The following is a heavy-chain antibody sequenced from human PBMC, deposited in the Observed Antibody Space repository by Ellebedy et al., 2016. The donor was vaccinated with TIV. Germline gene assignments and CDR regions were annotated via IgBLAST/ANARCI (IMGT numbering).Heavy chain of an antibody. Sequence: MPSETLSLTCSVSGTTISGYYLTWIRQSPGTALEWIAHIYYAVSMKYNPSLESRVTMSIDTSKNQVSLKLSSVTAADTAVYFCAGRRDRDGYSKFDFWGQGKLVTVAS. D-gene: IGHD5-24*01. J-gene: IGHJ4*02. V-gene: IGHV4-59*01. CDR3: AGRRDRDGYSKFDF. CDR2: IYYAVSM. CDR1: GTTISGYY.